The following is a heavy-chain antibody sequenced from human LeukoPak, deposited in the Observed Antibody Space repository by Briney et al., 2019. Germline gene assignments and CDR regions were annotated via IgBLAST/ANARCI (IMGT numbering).Heavy chain of an antibody. CDR2: IYYSGST. D-gene: IGHD6-13*01. Sequence: PSETLSLTSTVSVASISTYNCSWVRQPPGKGLEWIGYIYYSGSTNYNPSLKSRVTISVDTSKNQFSLKLSSVTAADTAVSYCAIAFHGRESSIWDVIYWGQGTLVTVSS. J-gene: IGHJ4*02. CDR3: AIAFHGRESSIWDVIY. CDR1: VASISTYN. V-gene: IGHV4-59*01.